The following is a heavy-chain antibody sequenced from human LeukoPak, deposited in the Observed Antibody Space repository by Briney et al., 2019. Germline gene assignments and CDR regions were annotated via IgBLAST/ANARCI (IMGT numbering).Heavy chain of an antibody. CDR1: GFTVSSNY. CDR2: IYSGGST. V-gene: IGHV3-66*01. CDR3: ATTPIYDILTSD. D-gene: IGHD3-9*01. J-gene: IGHJ4*02. Sequence: PGGSLRLSCAASGFTVSSNYMSWVRQASGKGLEWVSVIYSGGSTYYADSVKGRFTISRDNSKNTLYLQMNSLRAEDTAVYYCATTPIYDILTSDWGQGTLVTVSS.